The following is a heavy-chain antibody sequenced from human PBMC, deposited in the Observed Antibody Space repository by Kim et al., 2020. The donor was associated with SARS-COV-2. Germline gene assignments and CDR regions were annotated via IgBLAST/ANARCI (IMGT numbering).Heavy chain of an antibody. CDR3: ANGQVPAAHATPIWTYSFAY. CDR1: GFTFSTYA. CDR2: ISGNGVST. Sequence: GGSLRLSCVASGFTFSTYAISWVRQAPGKGLEWVSVISGNGVSTYYADSVKGRFTISRDNSKNTLYLQMNSLRAEDTAVYYCANGQVPAAHATPIWTYSFAYWGQGTLVTVSS. D-gene: IGHD2-2*01. J-gene: IGHJ4*02. V-gene: IGHV3-23*01.